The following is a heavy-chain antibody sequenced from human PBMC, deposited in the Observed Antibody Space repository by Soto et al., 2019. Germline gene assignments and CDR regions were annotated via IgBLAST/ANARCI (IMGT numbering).Heavy chain of an antibody. CDR3: ASAFVGYNAIDY. CDR2: IYYSGST. CDR1: GGSVSSGSYY. V-gene: IGHV4-61*01. D-gene: IGHD5-12*01. Sequence: QVQLQESGPGLVKPSETLSLTCTVSGGSVSSGSYYWSWIRQPPGKGLEWIGYIYYSGSTNYNPSLKSRVTISGDTSKNQFSLKLSSATAADTAVYSGASAFVGYNAIDYWGQGTLVTVSS. J-gene: IGHJ4*02.